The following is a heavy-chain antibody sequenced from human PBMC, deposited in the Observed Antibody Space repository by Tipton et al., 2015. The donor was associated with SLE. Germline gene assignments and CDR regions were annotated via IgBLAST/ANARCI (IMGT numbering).Heavy chain of an antibody. D-gene: IGHD6-19*01. CDR3: ARGEVAGPALGY. J-gene: IGHJ4*02. V-gene: IGHV4-61*02. Sequence: LRLSCTVSGGSISSGSYYWSWIRQPAGKGLEWIGRIYTSGSTNYNPSLKSRVTISVDTSKNQFSLKLTPVTAADTAVYYCARGEVAGPALGYWGQGTLVTVSS. CDR1: GGSISSGSYY. CDR2: IYTSGST.